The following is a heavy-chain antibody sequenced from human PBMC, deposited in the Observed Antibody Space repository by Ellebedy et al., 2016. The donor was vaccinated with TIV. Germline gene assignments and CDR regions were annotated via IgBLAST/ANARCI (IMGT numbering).Heavy chain of an antibody. J-gene: IGHJ5*02. CDR3: ARDDPSGWLDP. Sequence: MPSETLSLTCTVSGGSISSSGYYWDWIRQPPGKGLEWIGKIYYSGSTNYNPSLKSRVTISIDTSKNQFSLRLTSVTAADTAVYYCARDDPSGWLDPWGQGTLVTVSS. D-gene: IGHD3-10*01. V-gene: IGHV4-61*08. CDR2: IYYSGST. CDR1: GGSISSSGYY.